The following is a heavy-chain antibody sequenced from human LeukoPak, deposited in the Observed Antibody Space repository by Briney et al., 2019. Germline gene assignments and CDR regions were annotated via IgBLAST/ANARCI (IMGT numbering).Heavy chain of an antibody. D-gene: IGHD2/OR15-2a*01. Sequence: PGGSLRLSCAASGFTLSNSWMHWVRQAPGTGLVWVSRIAPGGKTDYPDSVSGRFTISRDNAKNTRYLQINSLRADDTAVYRCARDVRGPCDFWGQGTVVTVSS. V-gene: IGHV3-74*01. CDR3: ARDVRGPCDF. CDR1: GFTLSNSW. CDR2: IAPGGKT. J-gene: IGHJ4*02.